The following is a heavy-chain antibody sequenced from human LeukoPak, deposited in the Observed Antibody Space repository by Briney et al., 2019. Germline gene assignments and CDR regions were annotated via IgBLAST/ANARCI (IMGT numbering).Heavy chain of an antibody. CDR3: ARMGLGYFSSTSCYTLWFDP. D-gene: IGHD2-2*02. CDR1: GGSFSGYY. J-gene: IGHJ5*02. V-gene: IGHV4-34*01. Sequence: SETLSLTCAVYGGSFSGYYWSWIRQPPGKGLEWIGEINHSGSTNYNPSLKSRVTISVDTSKNQFSLKLSSVTAADTAVYYCARMGLGYFSSTSCYTLWFDPWGQGTLVTVSS. CDR2: INHSGST.